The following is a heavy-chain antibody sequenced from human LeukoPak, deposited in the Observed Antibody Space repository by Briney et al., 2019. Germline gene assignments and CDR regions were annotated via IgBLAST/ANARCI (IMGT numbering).Heavy chain of an antibody. Sequence: GASVKVSCKASGYTLTSYGISWVRQAPGQGLEWMGWINPNSGGTNYAQKFQGRVTMTRDTSISTAYMELSRLRSDDTAVYYCARPLNDYYGSGSYLAYFDYWGQGTLVTVSS. J-gene: IGHJ4*02. D-gene: IGHD3-10*01. V-gene: IGHV1-2*02. CDR1: GYTLTSYG. CDR2: INPNSGGT. CDR3: ARPLNDYYGSGSYLAYFDY.